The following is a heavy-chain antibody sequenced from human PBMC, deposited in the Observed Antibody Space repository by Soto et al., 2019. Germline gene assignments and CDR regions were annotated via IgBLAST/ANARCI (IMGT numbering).Heavy chain of an antibody. CDR1: GASISSSNYY. Sequence: QLQLQESGPGLVKPSETLSLSCTVSGASISSSNYYWGWIRQPPGKGLEWIGSIYYSGNTYYNPTLKSRVTIAVDTPKNHFSLTLSAVTAADTAVYYCARTGRYRLGTPFDYWGQGTLVTVSS. CDR3: ARTGRYRLGTPFDY. V-gene: IGHV4-39*02. CDR2: IYYSGNT. D-gene: IGHD3-16*01. J-gene: IGHJ4*02.